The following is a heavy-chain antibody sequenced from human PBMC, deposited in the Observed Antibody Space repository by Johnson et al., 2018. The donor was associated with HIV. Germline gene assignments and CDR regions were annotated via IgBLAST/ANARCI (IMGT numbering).Heavy chain of an antibody. Sequence: QVLLVESGGGVVQPGRSLRLSCAASGFTFSSYGMHWVRQAPGKGLEWVAVIWYDGTNRYYGDSVKGRFTISRDNSKNTVYLQMNGLRAEDTAVYHCAKDLYSSSWTNDAFDIWGQGTMVTVSS. CDR1: GFTFSSYG. D-gene: IGHD6-13*01. CDR3: AKDLYSSSWTNDAFDI. J-gene: IGHJ3*02. V-gene: IGHV3-33*06. CDR2: IWYDGTNR.